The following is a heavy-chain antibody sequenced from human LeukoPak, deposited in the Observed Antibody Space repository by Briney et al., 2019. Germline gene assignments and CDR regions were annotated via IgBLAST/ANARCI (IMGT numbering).Heavy chain of an antibody. CDR1: GGSFSGYY. D-gene: IGHD3-10*01. J-gene: IGHJ6*02. CDR2: IYHSGSN. V-gene: IGHV4-34*01. Sequence: SETLSLTCAVYGGSFSGYYWSWVRQPPGKGLEWVGYIYHSGSNYYNPSLKSRVTISVDRSKNQFSLKLSSVTAADTAVYYCARAFGGPKEAVRGVSYYYGMDVWGQGTTVTVSS. CDR3: ARAFGGPKEAVRGVSYYYGMDV.